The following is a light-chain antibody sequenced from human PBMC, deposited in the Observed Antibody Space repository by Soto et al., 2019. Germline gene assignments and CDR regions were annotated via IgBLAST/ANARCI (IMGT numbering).Light chain of an antibody. J-gene: IGKJ5*01. CDR2: GAS. CDR3: QQYGSSPPIT. V-gene: IGKV3-20*01. CDR1: QNIGSS. Sequence: EIVMTQSPATLSVSPGERATLSCRASQNIGSSLAWYQQKPGQAPSLLIYGASTRATGIPPRFSGSGSGTDFTLTISRLEPEDFAVYYCQQYGSSPPITFGQGTRLEIK.